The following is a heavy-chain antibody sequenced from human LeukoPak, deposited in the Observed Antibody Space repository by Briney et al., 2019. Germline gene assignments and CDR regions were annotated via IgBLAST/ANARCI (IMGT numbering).Heavy chain of an antibody. Sequence: GGSLRLSCAASGFTFTSYTMNWVRQAPGKGLEWVSSISSSSYIYYADSVKGRFTISRDNAKNSLYLQMNSLRAEDTAVYYCARDYYGDNFFDYWGQGTLVTVSS. D-gene: IGHD4-17*01. J-gene: IGHJ4*02. V-gene: IGHV3-21*01. CDR1: GFTFTSYT. CDR3: ARDYYGDNFFDY. CDR2: ISSSSYI.